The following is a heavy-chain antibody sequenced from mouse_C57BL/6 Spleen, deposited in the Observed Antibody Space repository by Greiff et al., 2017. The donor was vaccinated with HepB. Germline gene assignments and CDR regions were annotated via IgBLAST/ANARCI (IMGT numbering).Heavy chain of an antibody. CDR2: IWSGGCT. CDR1: GFSLTSYG. Sequence: QVQLQQSGPGLVQPSQSLSITCTVSGFSLTSYGVHWVHQSPGKGLEWLGVIWSGGCTDYNAAFISRLSISKDNSKSQVFFKMNSLQADDTAIYYCAAYGNYRDYYAMDYWGQGTSVTVSS. D-gene: IGHD2-10*02. J-gene: IGHJ4*01. V-gene: IGHV2-2*01. CDR3: AAYGNYRDYYAMDY.